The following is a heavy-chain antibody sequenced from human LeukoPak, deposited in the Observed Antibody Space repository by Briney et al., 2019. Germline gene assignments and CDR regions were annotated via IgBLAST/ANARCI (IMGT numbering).Heavy chain of an antibody. V-gene: IGHV4-59*01. J-gene: IGHJ4*02. CDR2: IYYSGST. Sequence: SETLSLTCTVSGGSISSYYWSWIRQPPGKGLEWIGYIYYSGSTNYNPSLKSRVTISVDTSKNQFSLKLSSVTAADTAVYYCARALYGDYYFDYWGQGTLVTVS. CDR3: ARALYGDYYFDY. CDR1: GGSISSYY. D-gene: IGHD4-17*01.